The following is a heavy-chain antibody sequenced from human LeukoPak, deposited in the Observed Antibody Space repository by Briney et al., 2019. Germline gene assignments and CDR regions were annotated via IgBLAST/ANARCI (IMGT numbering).Heavy chain of an antibody. CDR2: IYWDDDK. J-gene: IGHJ4*02. Sequence: SGPTLVNPTQTLTLTCTFSGFSLSTSGVGVGWIRQPPGKALEWLALIYWDDDKRYSPSLKSRLTITKDTSKNQVVLTMINMDPVDTATYYCAHTGILWFGGPTEYYFDYWGQGTLVTVSS. CDR3: AHTGILWFGGPTEYYFDY. D-gene: IGHD3-10*01. CDR1: GFSLSTSGVG. V-gene: IGHV2-5*02.